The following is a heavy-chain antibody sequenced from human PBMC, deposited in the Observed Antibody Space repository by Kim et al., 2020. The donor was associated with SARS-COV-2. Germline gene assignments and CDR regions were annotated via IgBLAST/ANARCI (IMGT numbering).Heavy chain of an antibody. CDR1: GGSISSYY. Sequence: SETLSLTCTVSGGSISSYYWGWIRQPPGKGLEWIGYISYDGSTKYNSSLKSRVTISVDTSKNQFSLKLSSVTAADTAVYYCVRVTGGSGWYLDYWGQGTLVTVSS. CDR2: ISYDGST. CDR3: VRVTGGSGWYLDY. D-gene: IGHD6-19*01. J-gene: IGHJ4*02. V-gene: IGHV4-59*12.